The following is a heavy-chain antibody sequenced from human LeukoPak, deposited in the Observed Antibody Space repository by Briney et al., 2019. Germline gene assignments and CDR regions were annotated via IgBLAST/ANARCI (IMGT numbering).Heavy chain of an antibody. Sequence: GASVKVSCKASGGTFSSYTISWVRQAPGQGLGWMGRIIPILGIANYAQKFQGRVTITADKSTSTAYMELSSLRSEDTAVYYCARRGYSYGYDYWGQGTLVTVSS. D-gene: IGHD5-18*01. V-gene: IGHV1-69*02. CDR2: IIPILGIA. J-gene: IGHJ4*02. CDR3: ARRGYSYGYDY. CDR1: GGTFSSYT.